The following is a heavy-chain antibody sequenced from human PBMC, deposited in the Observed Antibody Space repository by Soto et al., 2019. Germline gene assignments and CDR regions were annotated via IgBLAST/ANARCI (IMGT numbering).Heavy chain of an antibody. V-gene: IGHV1-2*04. D-gene: IGHD3-10*01. J-gene: IGHJ4*02. Sequence: ASVKVSCKASGYTFTGYYMHWVRQAPGHGLEWMGWINPNSGGTNYAQKFQGWVTMTRDTSISTAYMELSRLRSDDTAVYYCARDSTGSGSYYLFDYWGQGTLVTVSS. CDR1: GYTFTGYY. CDR3: ARDSTGSGSYYLFDY. CDR2: INPNSGGT.